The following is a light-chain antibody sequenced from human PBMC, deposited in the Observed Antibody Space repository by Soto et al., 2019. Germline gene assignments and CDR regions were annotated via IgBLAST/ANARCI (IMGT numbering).Light chain of an antibody. Sequence: EIVMTHFPATLSVSPGERAALSCRASQSVATNLAWYQQKPGQAPRLLIYDASNRATGIPARFSGSGSGTDFTLTISSLEPEDFAVYYCQQRSNWPLFTCGQGTRREIK. CDR1: QSVATN. V-gene: IGKV3-11*01. J-gene: IGKJ5*01. CDR3: QQRSNWPLFT. CDR2: DAS.